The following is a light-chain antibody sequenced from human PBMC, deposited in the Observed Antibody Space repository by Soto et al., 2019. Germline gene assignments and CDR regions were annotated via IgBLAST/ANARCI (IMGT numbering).Light chain of an antibody. Sequence: EKGMTQSPPTLSLSPGEKATLSCRASQSVSRKLAWYQQTRGQAPRLLIFDATKRVTGIPARFSGSGSGTDFTLTISSLEPEDFAVYYCQQRGTFGGGTKVDI. V-gene: IGKV3-11*01. CDR2: DAT. J-gene: IGKJ4*01. CDR1: QSVSRK. CDR3: QQRGT.